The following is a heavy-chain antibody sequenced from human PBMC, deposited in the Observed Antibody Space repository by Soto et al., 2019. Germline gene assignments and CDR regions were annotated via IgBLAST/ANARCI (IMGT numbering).Heavy chain of an antibody. Sequence: GGSLRLSSAASGFTFSYYSMNLVRQAPGKGMEWVSYISSSSSTIYYPGSVKGRFTISRENAKNSLYLQMTSLRAEDTAIYYCARVQYDVYDIWGQGTMVTVSS. CDR3: ARVQYDVYDI. CDR1: GFTFSYYS. J-gene: IGHJ3*02. V-gene: IGHV3-48*01. CDR2: ISSSSSTI. D-gene: IGHD3-16*01.